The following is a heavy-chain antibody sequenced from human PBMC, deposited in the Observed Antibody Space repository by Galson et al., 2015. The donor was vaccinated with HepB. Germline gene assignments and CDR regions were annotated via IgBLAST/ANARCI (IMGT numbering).Heavy chain of an antibody. CDR3: ARGGNREIIAAAGIFPFDY. CDR1: GGTFSSYA. Sequence: SVKVSCKASGGTFSSYAISWVRQAPGQGLEWMGGIIPIFGTANYAQKFQGRVTITADESTSTAYMELSSLRSEDTAVYYCARGGNREIIAAAGIFPFDYWGQGTLVTVSS. V-gene: IGHV1-69*13. J-gene: IGHJ4*02. D-gene: IGHD6-13*01. CDR2: IIPIFGTA.